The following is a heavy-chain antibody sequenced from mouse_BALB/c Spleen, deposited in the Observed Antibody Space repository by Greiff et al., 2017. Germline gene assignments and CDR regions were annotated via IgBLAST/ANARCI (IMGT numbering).Heavy chain of an antibody. CDR3: ARSNYDYLKNDAMVK. CDR1: GFTFSSFG. J-gene: IGHJ4*01. CDR2: ICSGSSTI. D-gene: IGHD2-4*01. Sequence: EVHLVESGGGLVPPGGSRTLSCAASGFTFSSFGMHWVRQAPEKGLEWVAYICSGSSTIYYADTVKGRFTISRDNPKNNLFLQMNSLTSEDTAMYYCARSNYDYLKNDAMVKWGQGTSVTVTS. V-gene: IGHV5-17*02.